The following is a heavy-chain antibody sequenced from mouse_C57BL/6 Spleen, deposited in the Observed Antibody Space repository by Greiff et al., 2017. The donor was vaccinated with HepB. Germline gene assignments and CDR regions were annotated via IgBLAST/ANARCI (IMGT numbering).Heavy chain of an antibody. D-gene: IGHD1-1*01. CDR2: INYDGSST. CDR1: GFTFSDYY. Sequence: EVKLMESEGGLVQPGSSMKLSCTASGFTFSDYYMAWVRQVPEKGLEWVANINYDGSSTYYLDSLKSRFIISRDNAKNILYLQMSSLKSEDTATYYCARHGSSYWAMDYWGQGTSVTVSS. J-gene: IGHJ4*01. CDR3: ARHGSSYWAMDY. V-gene: IGHV5-16*01.